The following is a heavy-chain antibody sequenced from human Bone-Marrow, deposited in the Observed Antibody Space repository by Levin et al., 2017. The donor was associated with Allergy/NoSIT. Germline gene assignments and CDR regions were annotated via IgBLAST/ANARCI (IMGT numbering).Heavy chain of an antibody. CDR2: ISYDGGIK. D-gene: IGHD6-13*01. V-gene: IGHV3-30*18. CDR3: AKAISRSRYNPSYYYYGLDV. J-gene: IGHJ6*02. Sequence: PGESLKISCAASGFTFSSYALHWVRQAPGKGLEWVAVISYDGGIKYYADSVKGRFTISRDNSKNTLYLQMNSLRPDDTAVYYCAKAISRSRYNPSYYYYGLDVWGQGTTVTVSS. CDR1: GFTFSSYA.